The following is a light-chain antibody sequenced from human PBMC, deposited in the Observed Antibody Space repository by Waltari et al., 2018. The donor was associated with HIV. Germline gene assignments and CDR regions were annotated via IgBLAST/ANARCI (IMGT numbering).Light chain of an antibody. J-gene: IGKJ2*01. CDR2: KVS. Sequence: VVMTQSPLSLPVTLGQPASISCRSSQSLVYTDGNTYLSWFQQRPGQSPRRLIYKVSNRDSGVPDRFSGNGSGTDFTLKISRVEAEDVGVYFCMEGTYWPYIFGQGTKLEI. CDR1: QSLVYTDGNTY. CDR3: MEGTYWPYI. V-gene: IGKV2-30*01.